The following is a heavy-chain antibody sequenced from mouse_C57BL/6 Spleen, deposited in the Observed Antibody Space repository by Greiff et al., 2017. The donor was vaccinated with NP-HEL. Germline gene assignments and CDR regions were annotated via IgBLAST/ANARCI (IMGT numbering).Heavy chain of an antibody. CDR2: ISSGSSTI. CDR1: GFTFSDYG. V-gene: IGHV5-17*01. J-gene: IGHJ2*01. Sequence: EVMLVESGGGLVKPGGSLKLSCAASGFTFSDYGMHWVRQAPEKGLEWVAYISSGSSTIYYADTVKGRFTISRDNAKNTLFLQMASLRSEDTAMYYCARHRDYDFDYWGQGTTLTVSS. D-gene: IGHD2-4*01. CDR3: ARHRDYDFDY.